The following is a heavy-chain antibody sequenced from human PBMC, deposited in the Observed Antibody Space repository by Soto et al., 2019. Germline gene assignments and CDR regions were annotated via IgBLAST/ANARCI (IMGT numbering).Heavy chain of an antibody. Sequence: WSLRLSCTASGFIFGDYALSWVRQAPGKGLEWVGFIKRKAHGGTTEYAASVKGRFIISRDDSQSLAYLQMNSLKTEDTAVYYCSRYYYSSGYNWFDPWGQGTLVTVSS. D-gene: IGHD3-10*01. CDR3: SRYYYSSGYNWFDP. CDR2: IKRKAHGGTT. V-gene: IGHV3-49*04. J-gene: IGHJ5*02. CDR1: GFIFGDYA.